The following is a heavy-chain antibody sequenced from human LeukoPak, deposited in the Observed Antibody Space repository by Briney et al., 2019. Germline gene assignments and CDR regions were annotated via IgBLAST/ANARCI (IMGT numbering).Heavy chain of an antibody. CDR2: IRYDGSNK. Sequence: GSLRLSCGASGFTFSSYGMHWVRQAPGKGLEWVAFIRYDGSNKYYADSVKGRFTISRDNAKNSLYLQMNSLKTEDTAVYYCTWFRYYDSSGYWTWGQGTLVTVSS. D-gene: IGHD3-22*01. CDR1: GFTFSSYG. V-gene: IGHV3-30*02. CDR3: TWFRYYDSSGYWT. J-gene: IGHJ4*02.